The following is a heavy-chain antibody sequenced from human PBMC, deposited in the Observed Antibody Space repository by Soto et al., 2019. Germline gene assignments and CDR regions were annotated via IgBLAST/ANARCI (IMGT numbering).Heavy chain of an antibody. J-gene: IGHJ4*01. D-gene: IGHD4-17*01. CDR2: IYSGGST. V-gene: IGHV3-53*02. Sequence: EVQLVETGGGLIQPGGSLRLSCAASGFTVSSHYMSWVRQAPGKGLEWVSVIYSGGSTYYADSVKGRFTISRDNSKNTLYLQMNSLSAEDTAVYYCARAQYGDYYFDYWGHGTLVTVSS. CDR3: ARAQYGDYYFDY. CDR1: GFTVSSHY.